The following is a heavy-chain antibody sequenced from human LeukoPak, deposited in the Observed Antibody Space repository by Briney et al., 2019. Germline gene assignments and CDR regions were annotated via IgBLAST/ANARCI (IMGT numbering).Heavy chain of an antibody. Sequence: ASVKVSCKASGYTFTGYYMHWVRQAPGQGLEWMGWINPNSGGTNYAQKFQGRVTMTRDTSISTAYMELSRLRSDDTAVYYCARGGRYCSDGSCYQDYWGQGTLVTVSS. CDR2: INPNSGGT. D-gene: IGHD2-15*01. J-gene: IGHJ4*02. CDR1: GYTFTGYY. V-gene: IGHV1-2*02. CDR3: ARGGRYCSDGSCYQDY.